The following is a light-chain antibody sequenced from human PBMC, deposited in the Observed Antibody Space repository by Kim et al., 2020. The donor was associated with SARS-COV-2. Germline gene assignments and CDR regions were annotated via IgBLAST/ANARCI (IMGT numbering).Light chain of an antibody. Sequence: DIQMTQSPSSLAASVGDRVTIACRASQSISTYLNWYQQKPGIAPKLLIYAASSLQSGVPSRFSGSGSGTDSTLTISSLQPEDFATYYCQQSHTTPLLTFGGGTKVDIK. CDR3: QQSHTTPLLT. V-gene: IGKV1-39*01. CDR2: AAS. CDR1: QSISTY. J-gene: IGKJ4*01.